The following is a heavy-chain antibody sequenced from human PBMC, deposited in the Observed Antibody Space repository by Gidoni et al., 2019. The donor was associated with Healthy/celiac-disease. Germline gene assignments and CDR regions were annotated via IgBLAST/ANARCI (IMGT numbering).Heavy chain of an antibody. CDR3: VLNDVYYYYGMDV. Sequence: QVTLKESGPVLVKPTETLTLTCTVPGFSLSNARMGVSWIRQPPGKALEWLAHIFSNDEKSYSTSLKSRLTISKDTSKSQVVLTMTNMDPVDTATYYCVLNDVYYYYGMDVWGQGTTVTVSS. D-gene: IGHD1-1*01. V-gene: IGHV2-26*01. CDR1: GFSLSNARMG. CDR2: IFSNDEK. J-gene: IGHJ6*02.